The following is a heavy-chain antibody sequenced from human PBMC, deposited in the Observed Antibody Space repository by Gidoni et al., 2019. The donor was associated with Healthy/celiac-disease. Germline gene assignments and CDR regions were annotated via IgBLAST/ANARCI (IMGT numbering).Heavy chain of an antibody. Sequence: EVQLVESWGCLVQPGRSLTLSCAASGFSFDDFAIHWVQQAPGKAMGGVRQATGKGLEWVSGIGWNSGSIGYADSVKGRFTISRDNAKNSLYLQMNSLRAEDTALYYCAKGESWYSSGWGYFQHWGQGTLVTVSS. D-gene: IGHD6-19*01. V-gene: IGHV3-9*01. CDR3: AKGESWYSSGWGYFQH. CDR1: GFSFDDFA. CDR2: IGWNSGSI. J-gene: IGHJ1*01.